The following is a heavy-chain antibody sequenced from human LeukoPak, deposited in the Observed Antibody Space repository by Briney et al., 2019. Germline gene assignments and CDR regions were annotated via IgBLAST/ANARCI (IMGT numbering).Heavy chain of an antibody. CDR2: ISTSSRYI. CDR1: GFTFSSFD. D-gene: IGHD2-2*01. V-gene: IGHV3-21*01. CDR3: ARADCSGSTCYLRRSWFDP. Sequence: GGSLRLSCAASGFTFSSFDMNWVRQAPGKWLEWVSSISTSSRYIYYRDSVKGRFTISRDVAKNSLYLQMNSLRVEDTAVYYCARADCSGSTCYLRRSWFDPWGQGTLVTVSS. J-gene: IGHJ5*02.